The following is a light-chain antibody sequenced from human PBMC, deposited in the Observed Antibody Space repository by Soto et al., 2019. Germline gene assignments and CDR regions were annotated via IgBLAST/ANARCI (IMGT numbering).Light chain of an antibody. CDR2: DVS. CDR3: SAFTGTTYV. J-gene: IGLJ1*01. Sequence: QSVLTQPASVSGSPGQSITISCTGTSSDVGGIKYVSWYQHYPGKAPKLMICDVSNRPSGVSNRFSGSKSGNTASLTISGLQAEDEADYYCSAFTGTTYVFGTGTKVTVL. V-gene: IGLV2-14*03. CDR1: SSDVGGIKY.